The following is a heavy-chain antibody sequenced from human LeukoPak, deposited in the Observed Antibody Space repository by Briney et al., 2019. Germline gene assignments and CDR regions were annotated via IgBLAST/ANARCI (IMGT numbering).Heavy chain of an antibody. V-gene: IGHV3-66*01. CDR3: ARDRYGSGSYPSP. CDR1: GFTVSSVY. CDR2: IYTDGNT. Sequence: GGSLRLSCAASGFTVSSVYMSWVRQAPGKGLEWVSVIYTDGNTYYADSVKGRFTIYRDNSRNTLYLQMNSLRDEDTAVYYCARDRYGSGSYPSPWGQGTLVTVSS. J-gene: IGHJ5*02. D-gene: IGHD3-10*01.